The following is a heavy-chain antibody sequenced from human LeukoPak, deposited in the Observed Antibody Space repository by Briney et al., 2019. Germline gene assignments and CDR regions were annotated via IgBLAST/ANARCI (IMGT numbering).Heavy chain of an antibody. J-gene: IGHJ4*02. CDR1: GYTFTGYY. D-gene: IGHD4-17*01. CDR2: INPNSGGT. V-gene: IGHV1-2*02. CDR3: AIYYGAYLSPYYFDY. Sequence: SVKVSCKASGYTFTGYYMHWVRQAPGQGLEWMGWINPNSGGTNYAQKFQGRVTMTRDTSISTAYMELSRLRSDDTAVYYCAIYYGAYLSPYYFDYWGQGTLVTVSS.